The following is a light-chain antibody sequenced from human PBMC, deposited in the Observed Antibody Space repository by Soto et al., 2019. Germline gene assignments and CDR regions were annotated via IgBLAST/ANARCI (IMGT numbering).Light chain of an antibody. J-gene: IGKJ1*01. Sequence: DIPMTQSPSSLSASVGDRVTITCRASQSISSYLNWYQQKPGRAPKLLIYGASSLQSGVPSRFSGSGSGTDFTLTISSLQPEDFATYYCQQSYNTPPWTFGQGTRVEVK. V-gene: IGKV1-39*01. CDR3: QQSYNTPPWT. CDR2: GAS. CDR1: QSISSY.